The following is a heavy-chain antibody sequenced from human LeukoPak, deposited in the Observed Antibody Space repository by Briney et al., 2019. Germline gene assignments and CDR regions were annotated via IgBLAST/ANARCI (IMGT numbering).Heavy chain of an antibody. CDR3: AKSTPTIFGVVIPINWFDP. CDR2: ISGSGGSS. V-gene: IGHV3-23*01. D-gene: IGHD3-3*01. J-gene: IGHJ5*02. Sequence: PGGSLRLSCAASGFTFSSYAMSWVRQAPGKGLEWVSAISGSGGSSYYADSVKGRFTISRDNSKNTLYLQMNSLRAEDTAVYYCAKSTPTIFGVVIPINWFDPWGQGTLVTVSS. CDR1: GFTFSSYA.